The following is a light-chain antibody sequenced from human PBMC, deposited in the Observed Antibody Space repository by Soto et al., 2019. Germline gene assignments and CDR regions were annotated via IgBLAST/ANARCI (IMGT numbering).Light chain of an antibody. CDR2: AAS. CDR3: LQEHIYPWT. CDR1: QDIRNG. V-gene: IGKV1-6*01. Sequence: AVQMTQAPSSLSASVGDRVTMTCRASQDIRNGLGWYQQKPGKAPELLIYAASSLQSGVPSRFSGSASGTDFTLTISSLQPEDFATYYCLQEHIYPWTFGQGTKVEI. J-gene: IGKJ1*01.